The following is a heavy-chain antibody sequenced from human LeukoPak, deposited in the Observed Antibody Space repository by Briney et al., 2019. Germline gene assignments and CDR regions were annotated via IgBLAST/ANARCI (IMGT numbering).Heavy chain of an antibody. J-gene: IGHJ4*02. V-gene: IGHV4-39*01. CDR2: IYYSGST. CDR1: GGSMSSSSYY. CDR3: ARQVIRAMLVVVKPSHFDY. Sequence: SETLSLTCTVSGGSMSSSSYYWGWMRQPPRKGLEWIGSIYYSGSTYYNPSLKSRVTISVDTSKNQFSLKLRSVPTADTAVYYCARQVIRAMLVVVKPSHFDYWGQGTLVTVSS. D-gene: IGHD3-22*01.